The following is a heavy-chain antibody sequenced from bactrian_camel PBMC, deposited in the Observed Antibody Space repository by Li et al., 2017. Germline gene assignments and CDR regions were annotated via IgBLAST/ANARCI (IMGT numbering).Heavy chain of an antibody. Sequence: VQLVESGGGLVQPGGSLSLSCVASGFTFSSYAMSWVRQASGKGLEWVSSIYSYGSITYYVDSVKGRFTISYDNAKNTMYLQMNNLKPEDTDVYYCASDSGRRLDFECMSRYRQDSLGNFGQGTQVTVS. D-gene: IGHD1*01. V-gene: IGHV3S2*01. J-gene: IGHJ4*01. CDR2: IYSYGSIT. CDR1: GFTFSSYA.